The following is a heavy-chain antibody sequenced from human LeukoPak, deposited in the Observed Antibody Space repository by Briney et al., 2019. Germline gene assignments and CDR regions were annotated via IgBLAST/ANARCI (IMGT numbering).Heavy chain of an antibody. CDR1: GYTFTGYY. Sequence: GASVKVSCKASGYTFTGYYMHWVRQAPGQGLEWMGGIIPIFGTANYAQKFQGRVTITTDESTSTAYMELSSLRSEDTAVYYCARAGYSSSWYSQSYWGQGTLVTVSS. CDR2: IIPIFGTA. D-gene: IGHD6-13*01. CDR3: ARAGYSSSWYSQSY. V-gene: IGHV1-69*05. J-gene: IGHJ4*02.